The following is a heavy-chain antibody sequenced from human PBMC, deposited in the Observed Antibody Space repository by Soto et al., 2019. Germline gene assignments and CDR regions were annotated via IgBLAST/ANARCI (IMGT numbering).Heavy chain of an antibody. V-gene: IGHV3-7*01. D-gene: IGHD3-22*01. CDR1: GFTFSSYW. CDR2: IKQDGSEK. Sequence: PGGSLRLSCAASGFTFSSYWMSWVRQAPGKGLEWVANIKQDGSEKYYVDSVKGRFTISRDNAKNSLYLQMNSLRAEDTAVYYCATGQYYYDSSGYRFDIWGQGTMVTVSS. J-gene: IGHJ3*02. CDR3: ATGQYYYDSSGYRFDI.